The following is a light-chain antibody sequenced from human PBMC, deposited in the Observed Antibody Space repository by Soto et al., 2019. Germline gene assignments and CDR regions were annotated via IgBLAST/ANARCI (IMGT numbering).Light chain of an antibody. CDR3: QQYNSYPHT. CDR2: KAA. V-gene: IGKV1-5*03. J-gene: IGKJ4*01. CDR1: QSISSW. Sequence: DIQMTQSPSTLSASVGDRVTVTCRASQSISSWLAWYQQKPGKAPKLLIYKAASLESGVPSRFSGSGSGTEFTLTISSLQPDDFATYYCQQYNSYPHTLGGGTTVDSK.